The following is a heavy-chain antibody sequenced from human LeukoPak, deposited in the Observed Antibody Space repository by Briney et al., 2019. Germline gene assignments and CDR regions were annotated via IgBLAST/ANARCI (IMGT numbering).Heavy chain of an antibody. J-gene: IGHJ4*02. D-gene: IGHD5-24*01. CDR1: GFTFDDYA. CDR3: AKGTMATITPSSFDY. CDR2: ISWNSGSI. Sequence: GRSLRLSCAASGFTFDDYAMHWVRQAPGKGLEWVSGISWNSGSIGYADSVKGRFTISRDNAKNSLYLQMNSLRAEDMALYYCAKGTMATITPSSFDYWGQGTLVTV. V-gene: IGHV3-9*03.